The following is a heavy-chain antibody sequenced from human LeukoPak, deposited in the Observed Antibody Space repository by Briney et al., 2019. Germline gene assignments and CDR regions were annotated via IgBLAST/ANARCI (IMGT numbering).Heavy chain of an antibody. D-gene: IGHD2-15*01. CDR3: ASIYCSGGSCYGWLGFDY. CDR1: GFTFSGYA. CDR2: ISGSGGST. V-gene: IGHV3-23*01. Sequence: GGSLRLSCAASGFTFSGYAMSWVRQAPGKGLEWVSAISGSGGSTYYADSVKGRFTISRDNSKNTLYLQMNSLRAEDTAVYYCASIYCSGGSCYGWLGFDYWGQGTLVTVSS. J-gene: IGHJ4*02.